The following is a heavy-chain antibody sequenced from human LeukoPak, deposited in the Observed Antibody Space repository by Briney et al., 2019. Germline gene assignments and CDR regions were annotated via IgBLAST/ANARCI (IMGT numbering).Heavy chain of an antibody. J-gene: IGHJ4*02. CDR3: AIIAVAHTGFDY. CDR1: GFTFSSYS. D-gene: IGHD6-19*01. V-gene: IGHV3-21*01. Sequence: GGSLRLSCAASGFTFSSYSMNWVRQAPGKGLEWVSSISSSSSYIYYADSVKGRFTISRDNAKNSLYLQMNSLRAEDTAVYYCAIIAVAHTGFDYWGQGTLVTASS. CDR2: ISSSSSYI.